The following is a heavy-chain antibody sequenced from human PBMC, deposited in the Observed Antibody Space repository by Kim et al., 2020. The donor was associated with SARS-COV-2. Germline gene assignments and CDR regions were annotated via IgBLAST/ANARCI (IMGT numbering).Heavy chain of an antibody. CDR3: ARDPYYSSSWVGGGFDY. V-gene: IGHV3-30*07. Sequence: VKGRFTISRDNSKNTLYLQMNSLRAEDTAVYYCARDPYYSSSWVGGGFDYWGQGTLVTVSS. D-gene: IGHD6-13*01. J-gene: IGHJ4*02.